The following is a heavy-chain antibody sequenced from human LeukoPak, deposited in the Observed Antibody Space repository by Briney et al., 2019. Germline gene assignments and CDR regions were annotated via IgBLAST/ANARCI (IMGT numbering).Heavy chain of an antibody. V-gene: IGHV4-39*01. CDR1: GGSISSSSYY. D-gene: IGHD6-19*01. J-gene: IGHJ4*02. Sequence: SETLSLTCTVSGGSISSSSYYWGWIRQPPGKGLEWIGSIYYSGSTYYNPSLKSRVTISVDTSKNQFSLKLSSVTAADTAVYYCARQWLPDYWGQGTLVTVSS. CDR2: IYYSGST. CDR3: ARQWLPDY.